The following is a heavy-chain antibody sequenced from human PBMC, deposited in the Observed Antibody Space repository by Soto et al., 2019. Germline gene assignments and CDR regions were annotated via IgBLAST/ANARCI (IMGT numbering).Heavy chain of an antibody. CDR2: ISSSSSTI. J-gene: IGHJ5*02. V-gene: IGHV3-48*01. CDR1: GFTFSSYS. Sequence: PGWSLRLSCAASGFTFSSYSMNWVRQAPGKGLEWVSYISSSSSTIYYADSVKGRFTISRDNAKNSLYLQMNSLRAEDTAVYYCASALWGGSLRFDPWGQGTLVTVSS. CDR3: ASALWGGSLRFDP. D-gene: IGHD2-15*01.